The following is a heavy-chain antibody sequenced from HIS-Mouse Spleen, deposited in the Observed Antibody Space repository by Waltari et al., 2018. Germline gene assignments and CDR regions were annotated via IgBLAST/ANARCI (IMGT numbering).Heavy chain of an antibody. D-gene: IGHD3-16*01. Sequence: QLQLQESVPGLVKPSETLSLTCTVSGGTISSSSSYWGWIRQPPGKGLEWIGSIYYSGSTYYNPSLKSRVTISVDTSKNQFSLKLSSVTAADTAVYYCARLLGRGAFDIWGQGTMVTVSS. CDR3: ARLLGRGAFDI. J-gene: IGHJ3*02. CDR1: GGTISSSSSY. CDR2: IYYSGST. V-gene: IGHV4-39*01.